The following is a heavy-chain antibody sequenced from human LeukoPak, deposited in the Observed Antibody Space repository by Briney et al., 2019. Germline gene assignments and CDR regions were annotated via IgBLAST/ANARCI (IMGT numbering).Heavy chain of an antibody. D-gene: IGHD3-22*01. CDR2: ISYDGSNK. CDR1: GFTFSSYA. CDR3: AKERGRSWLLPDWYFDV. V-gene: IGHV3-30*14. Sequence: GGSLRLSCAASGFTFSSYAMHWVRQAPGKGLEWVAVISYDGSNKYYADSVKGRFTISRDNSKNTLYLQMNSLRAEDTAVYYCAKERGRSWLLPDWYFDVWGRGTLVSVSS. J-gene: IGHJ2*01.